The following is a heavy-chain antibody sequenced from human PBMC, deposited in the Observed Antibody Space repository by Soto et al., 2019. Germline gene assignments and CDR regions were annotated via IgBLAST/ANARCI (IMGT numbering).Heavy chain of an antibody. CDR3: ARHGVGSPIDY. Sequence: GASVKVSCKASGATFTSSTVNWVLQARGQPPEWIGWILVGSGQTNYAQKFQGRVAITRDMSTYTAYLQWSSLKASDTAIYYCARHGVGSPIDYWGQGTLVTVSS. CDR1: GATFTSST. J-gene: IGHJ4*02. V-gene: IGHV1-58*01. D-gene: IGHD3-16*01. CDR2: ILVGSGQT.